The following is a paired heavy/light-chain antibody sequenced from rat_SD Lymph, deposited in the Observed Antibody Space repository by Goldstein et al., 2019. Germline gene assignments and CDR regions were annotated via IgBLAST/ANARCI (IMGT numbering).Light chain of an antibody. Sequence: DVVLTQTPPTLSTTIGQSVSISCRSSQSLLDGDGDTYLNWLLQRPGQSPQLLIYSVSNLESGIPNRFSGSGSETDFTLRISGLEAEDLGLYYCMQATHAPLTFGGGTRLELK. V-gene: IGKV2S27*01. CDR3: MQATHAPLT. CDR1: QSLLDGDGDTY. CDR2: SVS. J-gene: IGKJ1*01.
Heavy chain of an antibody. CDR2: INYSTST. D-gene: IGHD1-10*01. J-gene: IGHJ2*01. V-gene: IGHV3-1*01. Sequence: EVQLQESGPGLVKPSQSLSLTCSVTGYSITSNYWAWIRKFPGNKMEWMGYINYSTSTSYNPSLKGRISITRDTSKNQFFLQLNSVTTEDTATYYCARSITPDYWGQGVMVTVSS. CDR1: GYSITSNY. CDR3: ARSITPDY.